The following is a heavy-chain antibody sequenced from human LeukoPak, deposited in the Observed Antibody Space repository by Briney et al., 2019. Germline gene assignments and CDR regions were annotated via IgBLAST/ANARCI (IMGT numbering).Heavy chain of an antibody. J-gene: IGHJ4*02. D-gene: IGHD3-22*01. CDR1: GFTFSTYG. Sequence: GRSLRLSCAGSGFTFSTYGMYWVRQAPGKGLEWVAVISYDGSNEYYADSVKGRFTISRVNSKNTVYLQMNSLRPEDTAVYYCAKPYTSGYFDYWGQGTLVTVSS. CDR2: ISYDGSNE. CDR3: AKPYTSGYFDY. V-gene: IGHV3-30*18.